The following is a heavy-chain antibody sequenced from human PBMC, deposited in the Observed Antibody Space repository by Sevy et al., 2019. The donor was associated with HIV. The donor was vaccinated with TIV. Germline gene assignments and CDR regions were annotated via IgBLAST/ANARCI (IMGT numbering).Heavy chain of an antibody. Sequence: GGSLRLSCVVSGISFTTSGMHWVRQAPGKGLEWVALISHDGINEYYADSVKGRFTISRDNSKNTVYLEMNNLRNEDTAIYFCANAYSGSYSHSYLYALDVWGQGTTVTVSS. CDR2: ISHDGINE. D-gene: IGHD1-26*01. J-gene: IGHJ6*02. CDR1: GISFTTSG. CDR3: ANAYSGSYSHSYLYALDV. V-gene: IGHV3-30*18.